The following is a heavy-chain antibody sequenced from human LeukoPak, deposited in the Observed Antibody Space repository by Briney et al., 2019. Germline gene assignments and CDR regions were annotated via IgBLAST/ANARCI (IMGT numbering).Heavy chain of an antibody. V-gene: IGHV1-18*04. Sequence: ASVKVSCKASGYTFTSYGISWVRQAPGRGLEWMGWISAYNGNTNYTQKLQGRVTMTTDTSTSTAYMELRSLRSDDTAVYYCARDLPAVAGIDFDYWGQGTLVTVSS. CDR2: ISAYNGNT. D-gene: IGHD6-19*01. CDR3: ARDLPAVAGIDFDY. J-gene: IGHJ4*02. CDR1: GYTFTSYG.